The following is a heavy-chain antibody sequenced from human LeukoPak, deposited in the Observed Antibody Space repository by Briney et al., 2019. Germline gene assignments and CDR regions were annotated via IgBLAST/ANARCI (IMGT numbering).Heavy chain of an antibody. D-gene: IGHD3-9*01. CDR1: GFTFSSYA. CDR3: AKDSARYFDWLLSLFDY. Sequence: PGGSLRLSCAASGFTFSSYAMSWVRQAPGKGLEWVSAISGSGGSTYYADSVKGRFTISRDNSKNTLYLQMNSLRAEDTAVYYCAKDSARYFDWLLSLFDYWGQGTLVTVSS. V-gene: IGHV3-23*01. J-gene: IGHJ4*02. CDR2: ISGSGGST.